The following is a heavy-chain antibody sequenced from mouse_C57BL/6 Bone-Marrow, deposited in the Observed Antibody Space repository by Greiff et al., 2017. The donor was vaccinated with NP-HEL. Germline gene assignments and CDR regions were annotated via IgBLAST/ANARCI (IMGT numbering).Heavy chain of an antibody. Sequence: EVQLVESGGGLVQPKGSLKLSCAASGFTFNTYAMHWVRQAPGKGLEWVARIRSKSSTYATYYADSVKDRFTISRDDSQSMLYLQMNNLKTEDTAMYYCVREGENWDDYFDYWGQGTTLTVSS. CDR2: IRSKSSTYAT. CDR1: GFTFNTYA. CDR3: VREGENWDDYFDY. V-gene: IGHV10-3*01. D-gene: IGHD4-1*01. J-gene: IGHJ2*01.